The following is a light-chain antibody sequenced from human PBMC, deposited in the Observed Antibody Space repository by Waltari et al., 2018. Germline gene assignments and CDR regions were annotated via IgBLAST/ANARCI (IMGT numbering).Light chain of an antibody. CDR1: QSISSNS. Sequence: EIMLTQSPHTLSLSPGERATLSCRASQSISSNSLTWYQQKPGQAPRLLIYGASNRATGIPDRFTGSGSGTDFTLTVSRLEPEDFAVYYCLQYDKSRTFGQGTMVEIK. CDR3: LQYDKSRT. CDR2: GAS. V-gene: IGKV3-20*01. J-gene: IGKJ1*01.